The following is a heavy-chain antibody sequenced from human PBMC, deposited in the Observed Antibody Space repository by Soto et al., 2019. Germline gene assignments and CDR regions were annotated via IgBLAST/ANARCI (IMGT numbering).Heavy chain of an antibody. CDR1: GFTFSSYA. CDR3: AKENGYSSSWFEFDY. Sequence: EVQLLESGGGLVQPGGSLRLSCAASGFTFSSYAMSWVRQAPGKGLEWVSAISCSGGSTYYADSVKGRFTISRDNSKKRPYLQMNSRRAVDTAVYYCAKENGYSSSWFEFDYWGQGTLVTVSS. J-gene: IGHJ4*02. D-gene: IGHD6-13*01. V-gene: IGHV3-23*01. CDR2: ISCSGGST.